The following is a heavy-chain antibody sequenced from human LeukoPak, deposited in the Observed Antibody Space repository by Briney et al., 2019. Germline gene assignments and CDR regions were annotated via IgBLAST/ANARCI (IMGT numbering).Heavy chain of an antibody. V-gene: IGHV3-74*01. D-gene: IGHD3-3*01. CDR3: ARAVYDFWSGYSLSFVDY. CDR1: GFTFSSYW. Sequence: GGSLRLSCAASGFTFSSYWMHWVRQAPGKGLVWVSRINSDGSSTSYADSVKGRFTISRDNAKNTLYLQMNSLRAEDTAVYYCARAVYDFWSGYSLSFVDYWGQGTLVTVSS. J-gene: IGHJ4*02. CDR2: INSDGSST.